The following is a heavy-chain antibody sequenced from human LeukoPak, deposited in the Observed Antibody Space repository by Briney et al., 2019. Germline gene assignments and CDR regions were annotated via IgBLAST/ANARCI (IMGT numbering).Heavy chain of an antibody. J-gene: IGHJ4*02. D-gene: IGHD3-10*01. CDR2: INAGVGNT. CDR1: GYTFSSYA. Sequence: GASVRVSCTASGYTFSSYAIHWVRQAPGQGLEWMGWINAGVGNTKYSEKFQDRVTVTRDTPATTAYMELSSLRAEDTAVYYCARAGRPMIGGVTPLEHFDSWGQGTLVTVSS. V-gene: IGHV1-3*01. CDR3: ARAGRPMIGGVTPLEHFDS.